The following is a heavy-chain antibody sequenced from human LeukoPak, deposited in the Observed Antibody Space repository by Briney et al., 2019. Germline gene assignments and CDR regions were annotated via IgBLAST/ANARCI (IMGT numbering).Heavy chain of an antibody. CDR3: ARDPPIRNSGGPNYYYYMDV. J-gene: IGHJ6*03. CDR1: GYTFTGYY. CDR2: INPNSGGT. Sequence: ASVKISSKASGYTFTGYYMHWARQAPGQGLEWMGRINPNSGGTNYAQKFQGRVTMTRDTSISTAYMELSRLRSDDTAVYYCARDPPIRNSGGPNYYYYMDVWGKGTTVTVSS. V-gene: IGHV1-2*06. D-gene: IGHD1-26*01.